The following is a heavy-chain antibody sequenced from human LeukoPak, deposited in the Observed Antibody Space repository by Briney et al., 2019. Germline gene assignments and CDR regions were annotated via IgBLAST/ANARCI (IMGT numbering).Heavy chain of an antibody. Sequence: SQTLSLTCTVSGGSISSGGYYWSWIRQHPGKGLEWIGYIYYSGSTYYNPSLKSRVTISVDTSKNQFSLKLSSVTAADTAVYYCARGLVVVVAATRGMDVWGQGTTVTVSS. V-gene: IGHV4-31*03. D-gene: IGHD2-15*01. J-gene: IGHJ6*02. CDR2: IYYSGST. CDR3: ARGLVVVVAATRGMDV. CDR1: GGSISSGGYY.